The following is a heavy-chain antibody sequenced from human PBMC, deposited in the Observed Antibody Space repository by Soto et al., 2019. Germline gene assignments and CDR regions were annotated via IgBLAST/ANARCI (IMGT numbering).Heavy chain of an antibody. CDR1: AGSISSYY. V-gene: IGHV4-59*01. CDR2: IYFRGTT. Sequence: SETLSLTCTVSAGSISSYYWSWIRQPPGKGLELIGYIYFRGTTNYNPSLKSRVTMSADTSKNQFSLKLNSVTAADTAVYYCARMNYYDTSGYPFDYWGQGMMVTVS. CDR3: ARMNYYDTSGYPFDY. J-gene: IGHJ4*02. D-gene: IGHD3-22*01.